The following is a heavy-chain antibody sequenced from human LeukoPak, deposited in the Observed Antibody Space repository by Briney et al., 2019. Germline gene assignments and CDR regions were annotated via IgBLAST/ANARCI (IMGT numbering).Heavy chain of an antibody. V-gene: IGHV4-34*01. Sequence: PSETLSLTCAVYGGSFSGYYWSWLRQPPGKGLEWIGEINHSGSTNYNPSLKSRVTISVDTSKNQFSLKLSSVTAADTAVYYCAREGSGSYQNCFDPWGQGTLVTVSS. D-gene: IGHD3-10*01. CDR3: AREGSGSYQNCFDP. J-gene: IGHJ5*02. CDR1: GGSFSGYY. CDR2: INHSGST.